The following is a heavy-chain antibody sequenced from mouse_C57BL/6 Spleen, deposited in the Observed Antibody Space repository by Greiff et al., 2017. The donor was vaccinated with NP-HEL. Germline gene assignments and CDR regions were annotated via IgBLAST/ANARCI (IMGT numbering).Heavy chain of an antibody. Sequence: VQVVESGPGLVAPSQSLSITCTVSGFSLTSYGVPWVRQPPGKGLEWLVVIWSAGSTTYNSALKSRLSISKDNSKSQVFLKMNSLQTDDTAMYYCARRGYYDYAMDYWGQGTSVTVSS. J-gene: IGHJ4*01. CDR3: ARRGYYDYAMDY. D-gene: IGHD2-3*01. CDR2: IWSAGST. CDR1: GFSLTSYG. V-gene: IGHV2-6*03.